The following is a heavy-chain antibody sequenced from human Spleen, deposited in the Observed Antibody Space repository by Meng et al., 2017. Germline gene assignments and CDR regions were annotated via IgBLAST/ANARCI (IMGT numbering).Heavy chain of an antibody. Sequence: QVQPVQSGAEVKKPGASVKVSCKASGYTFPDYYLHWVRRAPGQGLEWMGRINPKSGDTHYAQKFQGRVTMTGDTSISTAYMELSGLRSDDTAMYYCARDEDISAAGKLFGDYWGQGTLVTVSS. D-gene: IGHD6-13*01. CDR1: GYTFPDYY. CDR2: INPKSGDT. J-gene: IGHJ4*02. V-gene: IGHV1-2*06. CDR3: ARDEDISAAGKLFGDY.